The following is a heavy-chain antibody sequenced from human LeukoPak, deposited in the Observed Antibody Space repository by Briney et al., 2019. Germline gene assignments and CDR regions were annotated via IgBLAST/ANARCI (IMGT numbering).Heavy chain of an antibody. CDR3: AKPWGSSGWYYFDY. Sequence: GGSLRLSCAASGFTFSSHEMNWVRQAPGKGLEWVAVISYDGSNKYYADSVKGRFTISRDNSKNTLYLQMNSLRAEDTAVYYCAKPWGSSGWYYFDYWGQGTLVTVSS. D-gene: IGHD6-19*01. CDR2: ISYDGSNK. V-gene: IGHV3-30*18. CDR1: GFTFSSHE. J-gene: IGHJ4*02.